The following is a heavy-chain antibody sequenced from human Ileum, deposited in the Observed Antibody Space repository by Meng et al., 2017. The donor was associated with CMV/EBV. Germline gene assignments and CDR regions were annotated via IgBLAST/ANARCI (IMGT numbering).Heavy chain of an antibody. CDR2: IYPGDSDT. V-gene: IGHV5-51*01. Sequence: GGSLRLSCKGSGYSFTSYWIGWVRQMPGKGLEWMGIIYPGDSDTRYSPSFQGQVTISADKSISTAYLQWSSLKASDTAMYYCAISPSYYDILTGYHNWFDPWGQGTLVTVSS. D-gene: IGHD3-9*01. CDR1: GYSFTSYW. CDR3: AISPSYYDILTGYHNWFDP. J-gene: IGHJ5*02.